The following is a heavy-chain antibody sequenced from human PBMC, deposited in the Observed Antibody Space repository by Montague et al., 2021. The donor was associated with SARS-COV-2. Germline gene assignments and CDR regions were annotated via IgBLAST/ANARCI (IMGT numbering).Heavy chain of an antibody. CDR2: INYSGST. D-gene: IGHD3-22*01. Sequence: SETLSLTCTVSGGSVSSGSYYWSWIRQPPGKRLEWIGYINYSGSTYYNPSLKSRVTISVVTSKNHFTLKLSSVTAAETAVYYCARLKRYFDSSGSPSAFDXWGQGTKVTVSS. J-gene: IGHJ3*01. V-gene: IGHV4-61*03. CDR1: GGSVSSGSYY. CDR3: ARLKRYFDSSGSPSAFDX.